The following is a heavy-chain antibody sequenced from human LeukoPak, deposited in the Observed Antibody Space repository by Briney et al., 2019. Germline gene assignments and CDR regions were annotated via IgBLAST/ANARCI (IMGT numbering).Heavy chain of an antibody. Sequence: SETLSLTCTVSGGSIKSHFWSWVRQPPGKRLEWIGYIFHSGSTNYNPSLKSRVTISVDTSKNQFSLRLTSVTAADTAVYYCVRTNPWDLTYYFDYWGQGTLVTVSS. V-gene: IGHV4-59*11. J-gene: IGHJ4*02. CDR1: GGSIKSHF. CDR2: IFHSGST. D-gene: IGHD1-14*01. CDR3: VRTNPWDLTYYFDY.